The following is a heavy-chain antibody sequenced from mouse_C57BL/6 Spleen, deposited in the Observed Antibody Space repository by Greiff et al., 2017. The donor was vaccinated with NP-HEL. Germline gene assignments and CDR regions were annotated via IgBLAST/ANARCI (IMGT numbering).Heavy chain of an antibody. CDR1: GYTFTSYW. D-gene: IGHD1-1*01. J-gene: IGHJ2*01. V-gene: IGHV1-64*01. Sequence: QVQLQQPGAELVKPGASVKLSCKASGYTFTSYWMHWVKQRPGQGLEWIGMIHPNSGSTNYNEKFKSKATLTVDKSSSTAYMQLSSLTSEDSAVYYCARPTVVGYYFDYWGQGTTLTVSS. CDR2: IHPNSGST. CDR3: ARPTVVGYYFDY.